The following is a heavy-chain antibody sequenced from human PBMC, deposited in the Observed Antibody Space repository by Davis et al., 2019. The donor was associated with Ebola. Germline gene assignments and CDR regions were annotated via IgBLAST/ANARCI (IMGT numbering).Heavy chain of an antibody. Sequence: LRLSCAISGDSVSSNTAAWNWIRQSSSRGLEWLGRTYYRSKWFVDYAMSVKSRMTINSDTSKNQFSLQLSSVTPEDTAVYYCARDPPYDQGYDYWGQGILVTVSS. D-gene: IGHD3-22*01. J-gene: IGHJ4*02. V-gene: IGHV6-1*01. CDR1: GDSVSSNTAA. CDR2: TYYRSKWFV. CDR3: ARDPPYDQGYDY.